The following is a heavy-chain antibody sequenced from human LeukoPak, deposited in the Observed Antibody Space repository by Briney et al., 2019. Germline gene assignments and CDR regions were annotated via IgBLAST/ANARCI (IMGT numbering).Heavy chain of an antibody. CDR2: ISYDGRNE. V-gene: IGHV3-30*18. Sequence: GGSLRLSCVASGFTFNNYGMYWVRQAPGKGLEWVAVISYDGRNEYYADSVKGRFTISRDNSENALYLQLNSLRAEDTAVYYCAKGELYYYGSGTAWGQGTLVTVSS. D-gene: IGHD3-10*01. CDR3: AKGELYYYGSGTA. J-gene: IGHJ4*02. CDR1: GFTFNNYG.